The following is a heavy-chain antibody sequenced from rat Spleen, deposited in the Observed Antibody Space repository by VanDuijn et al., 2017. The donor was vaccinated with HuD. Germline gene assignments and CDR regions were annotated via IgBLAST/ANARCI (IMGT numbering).Heavy chain of an antibody. J-gene: IGHJ2*01. V-gene: IGHV5S13*01. CDR3: AIDTPFDY. CDR2: ITNSGGSY. Sequence: EVQLVESGGGLVQPGRSLKLSCAASGFTFSNYGMAWVRQAPTKGLEWVASITNSGGSYYYRDSVKGRFTISRDNAKSTLYLQMDSLVSEDTATYYCAIDTPFDYWGQGVMVTVSS. CDR1: GFTFSNYG. D-gene: IGHD2-1*01.